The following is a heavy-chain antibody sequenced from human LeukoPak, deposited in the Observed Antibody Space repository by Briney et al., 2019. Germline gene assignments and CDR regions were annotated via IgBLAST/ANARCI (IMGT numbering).Heavy chain of an antibody. CDR2: ISYDGSNK. Sequence: GRSLRLSCAASGFPFSSYAMHWVRQGPGKGLEWVAVISYDGSNKYSADSVKGRFTISRDNSKNTLYLQMNSLRAEDTAVYYCARDFREDGDYVIDYWGQGTLVTVSS. CDR3: ARDFREDGDYVIDY. CDR1: GFPFSSYA. V-gene: IGHV3-30-3*01. J-gene: IGHJ4*02. D-gene: IGHD4-17*01.